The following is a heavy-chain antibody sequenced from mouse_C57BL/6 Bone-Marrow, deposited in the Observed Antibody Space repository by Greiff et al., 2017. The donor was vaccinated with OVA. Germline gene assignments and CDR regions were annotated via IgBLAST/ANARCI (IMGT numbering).Heavy chain of an antibody. CDR3: TMGLLWLRREAY. Sequence: EVQLVESGTVLARPGASVKMSCKTSGYTFTSYWMHWVKQRPGQGLEWIGAIYPGNSDTSYNQKFKGKAKLTAVKSASTAYMELSSLTSEDSAVYYCTMGLLWLRREAYWGQGTLVTVSA. CDR2: IYPGNSDT. J-gene: IGHJ3*01. D-gene: IGHD2-2*01. CDR1: GYTFTSYW. V-gene: IGHV1-5*01.